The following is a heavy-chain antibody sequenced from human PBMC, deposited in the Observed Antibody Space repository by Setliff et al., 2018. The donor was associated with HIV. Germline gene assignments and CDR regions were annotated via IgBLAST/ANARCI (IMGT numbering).Heavy chain of an antibody. V-gene: IGHV3-21*05. J-gene: IGHJ6*03. CDR2: INIGRGDK. D-gene: IGHD3-3*01. Sequence: GGSLRLSCAASGFTFSSYSMNWVRQAPGKGLEWVSYINIGRGDKFYADSVQGRFTISRDNAKNSLYLQMDGLRAEDTAVYYCARDSLLEWSRYGYKDVWGKGTTVTVSS. CDR1: GFTFSSYS. CDR3: ARDSLLEWSRYGYKDV.